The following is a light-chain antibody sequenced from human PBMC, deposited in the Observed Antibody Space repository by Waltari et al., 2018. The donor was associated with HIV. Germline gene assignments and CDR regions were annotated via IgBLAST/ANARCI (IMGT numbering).Light chain of an antibody. CDR1: SSDVVYSNF. V-gene: IGLV2-14*01. CDR3: TSYTTIISRV. J-gene: IGLJ1*01. CDR2: EVT. Sequence: QSAVTQPASVSGSPGQSLTISFTGTSSDVVYSNFVFRSILWSQQHPGKAPKVMIYEVTNRPSGICNRFSGSKSGNTASLTISGLQAEDDADYEYTSYTTIISRVFGTGTKVTIL.